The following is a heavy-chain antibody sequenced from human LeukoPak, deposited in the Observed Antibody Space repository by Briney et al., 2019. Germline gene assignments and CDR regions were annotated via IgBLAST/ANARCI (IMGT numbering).Heavy chain of an antibody. J-gene: IGHJ4*02. V-gene: IGHV1-46*01. CDR3: ARGGYSSSWYDY. D-gene: IGHD6-13*01. CDR2: INPSGGST. Sequence: ASVKVSCKASGCTFSSYAISWVRQAPGQGLEWMAIINPSGGSTSYAQKFQGRVTMTRDTSTSTVYMELSSLRSEDTAVYYCARGGYSSSWYDYWGQGTLVTVSS. CDR1: GCTFSSYA.